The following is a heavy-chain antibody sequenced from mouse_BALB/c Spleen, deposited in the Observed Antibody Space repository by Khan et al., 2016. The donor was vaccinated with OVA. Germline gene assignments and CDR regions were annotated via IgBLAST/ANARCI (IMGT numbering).Heavy chain of an antibody. D-gene: IGHD2-4*01. Sequence: VQLKQSGPGLVKPSQSLSLTCTVTGYSITSEYAWNWIRQFPGNKLEWMGYINYSGSTRFNPSLKSRTSITRDTSKNQFFLQLNSVTTEDTATYYGTRKDYYDYDPFPYWGQGTLVTVSA. CDR3: TRKDYYDYDPFPY. CDR2: INYSGST. CDR1: GYSITSEYA. J-gene: IGHJ3*01. V-gene: IGHV3-2*02.